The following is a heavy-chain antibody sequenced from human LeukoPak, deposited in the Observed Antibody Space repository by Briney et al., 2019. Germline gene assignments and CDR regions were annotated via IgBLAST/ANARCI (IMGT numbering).Heavy chain of an antibody. V-gene: IGHV1-2*02. Sequence: ASVKVSCKASGYTFTGYYMHWVRQAPGQGLEWMGWINPNSGGTNYAQKFQGRVTMTRDTSISTAYMELSRLRSDDTAVYYCAGSRTYCYDSSGSNWFDPWGQGTLVTVSS. J-gene: IGHJ5*02. D-gene: IGHD3-22*01. CDR1: GYTFTGYY. CDR3: AGSRTYCYDSSGSNWFDP. CDR2: INPNSGGT.